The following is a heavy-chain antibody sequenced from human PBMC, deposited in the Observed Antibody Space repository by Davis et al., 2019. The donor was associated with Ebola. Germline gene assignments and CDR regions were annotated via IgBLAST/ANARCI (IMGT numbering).Heavy chain of an antibody. CDR2: INPSGGTT. CDR1: GDTFISDY. V-gene: IGHV1-46*01. CDR3: ATSSQTVPPDY. J-gene: IGHJ4*02. Sequence: AASVTVSCKAFGDTFISDYMNWVRQAPGQGLEWMGIINPSGGTTSYAQKFQGRVTITRDTSTSTVYMELSSLKSEDTAVYYCATSSQTVPPDYWGQGTLVTVSS. D-gene: IGHD4-17*01.